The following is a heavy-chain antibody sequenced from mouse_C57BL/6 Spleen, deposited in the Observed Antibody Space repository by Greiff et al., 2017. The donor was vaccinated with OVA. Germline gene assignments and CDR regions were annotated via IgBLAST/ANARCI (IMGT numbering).Heavy chain of an antibody. J-gene: IGHJ4*01. CDR3: ARLGGYDVNYAMDY. Sequence: VQLQQPGAELVKPGASVKLSCKASGYTFTSYWMHWVKQRPGQGLEWIGMIHPNSGSTNYNEKFKSKATLTVDKSSSTAYMQLSSLTSEDSAVYYCARLGGYDVNYAMDYWGQGTSVTVSS. D-gene: IGHD2-2*01. V-gene: IGHV1-64*01. CDR2: IHPNSGST. CDR1: GYTFTSYW.